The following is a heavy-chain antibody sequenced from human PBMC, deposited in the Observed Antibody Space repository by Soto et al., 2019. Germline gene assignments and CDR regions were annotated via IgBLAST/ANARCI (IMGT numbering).Heavy chain of an antibody. CDR3: VRDRYSSSGWFDP. D-gene: IGHD3-10*01. CDR1: GASVSSYSAA. J-gene: IGHJ5*02. V-gene: IGHV6-1*01. CDR2: TYYRSRFFS. Sequence: SQTLSLTCAISGASVSSYSAAWNWIRQSPPGGLEWLGRTYYRSRFFSDYAESVKSRIIINPDTSKNQFSLQLKSVTPEDTAVYYCVRDRYSSSGWFDPWGQGTPVTVSS.